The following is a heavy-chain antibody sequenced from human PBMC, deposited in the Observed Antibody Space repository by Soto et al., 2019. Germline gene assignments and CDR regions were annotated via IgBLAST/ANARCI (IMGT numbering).Heavy chain of an antibody. CDR2: INAGNGNT. CDR3: ARDRRPRLGAYLGFWFDP. Sequence: QVPLVQSGAEVKKPGASVKVSCKASGYTFTSYAMHWVRQAPGQRLEWMGWINAGNGNTKYSQKFQGRVTITRDTSASTAYMELSSLRSEDTAVYYCARDRRPRLGAYLGFWFDPWGQGTLVTVSS. V-gene: IGHV1-3*01. D-gene: IGHD1-26*01. CDR1: GYTFTSYA. J-gene: IGHJ5*02.